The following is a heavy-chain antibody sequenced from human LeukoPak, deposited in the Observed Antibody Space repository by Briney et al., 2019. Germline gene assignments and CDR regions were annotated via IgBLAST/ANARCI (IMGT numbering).Heavy chain of an antibody. CDR1: GGSFSGYY. V-gene: IGHV4-34*01. D-gene: IGHD5-12*01. CDR3: ARVGYSGYDSGDY. J-gene: IGHJ4*02. Sequence: SETLSLTCAVYGGSFSGYYWSWIRQPPGKGLEWIGEINHSGSTNYNPSLKSRVTISVDTSKNQFSLKLSSVTAADTVVYYCARVGYSGYDSGDYWGQGTLVTVSS. CDR2: INHSGST.